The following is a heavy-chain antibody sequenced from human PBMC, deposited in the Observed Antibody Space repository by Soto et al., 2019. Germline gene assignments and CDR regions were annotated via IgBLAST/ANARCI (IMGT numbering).Heavy chain of an antibody. V-gene: IGHV3-33*01. CDR3: ARDRIFGVAQGMDV. D-gene: IGHD3-3*01. CDR2: IWYDGSNK. Sequence: GGSLRLSCAASGFTFSSYGMHWVRQAPGKGLEWVAVIWYDGSNKYYADSVKGRFTISRDNSKNTLYLQMNSLRAEDTAVYYCARDRIFGVAQGMDVWGQGTTVTVSS. J-gene: IGHJ6*02. CDR1: GFTFSSYG.